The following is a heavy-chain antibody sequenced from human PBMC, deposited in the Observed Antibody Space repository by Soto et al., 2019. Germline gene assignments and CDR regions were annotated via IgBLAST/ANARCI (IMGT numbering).Heavy chain of an antibody. Sequence: GGSLRLSCAASGFTVSSNFMTWVRQAPGKGLEWVSVTYSDGTTFYADSVKGRFTISRDNSKNTLYLQMNSLGAEDTAIYYCAREFRPTGSRYAFDIWGQGTMVT. V-gene: IGHV3-66*01. CDR2: TYSDGTT. D-gene: IGHD1-26*01. CDR1: GFTVSSNF. CDR3: AREFRPTGSRYAFDI. J-gene: IGHJ3*02.